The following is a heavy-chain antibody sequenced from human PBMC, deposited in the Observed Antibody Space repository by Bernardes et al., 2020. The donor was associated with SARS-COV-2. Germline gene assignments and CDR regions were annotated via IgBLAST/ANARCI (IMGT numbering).Heavy chain of an antibody. D-gene: IGHD4-17*01. Sequence: SETLSLTCAVFGCSISSGDYSWSWIRQPPGKGLEWIGYIYQSGTTYYNPSLKSRVTISLDTSKTHFSLNLSSVTAADTAMYYCASGTLTSVATYYLDYRGQCPLVSVS. CDR1: GCSISSGDYS. CDR3: ASGTLTSVATYYLDY. CDR2: IYQSGTT. V-gene: IGHV4-30-2*01. J-gene: IGHJ4*02.